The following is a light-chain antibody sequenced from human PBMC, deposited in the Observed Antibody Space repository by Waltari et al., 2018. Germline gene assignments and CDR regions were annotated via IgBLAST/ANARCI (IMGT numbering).Light chain of an antibody. J-gene: IGKJ1*01. Sequence: DIVMTQSPDSLAVSLGEGAPISCKSSQSLLYSLNNKNYLAWYQQKPGQPPKLLISWASTRKSGVPDRFSGSGSGTDFTLIVSSLQAEDVAVYYCQQYYSTPPTFGQGTRVEIK. CDR3: QQYYSTPPT. CDR1: QSLLYSLNNKNY. V-gene: IGKV4-1*01. CDR2: WAS.